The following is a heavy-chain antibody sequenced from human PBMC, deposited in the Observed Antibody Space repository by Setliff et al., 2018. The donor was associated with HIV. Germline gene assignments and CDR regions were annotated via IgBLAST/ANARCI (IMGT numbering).Heavy chain of an antibody. D-gene: IGHD3-10*01. CDR3: ARVARNLYGHLDGFDI. CDR2: IYPGDSET. CDR1: GYSFTDYW. J-gene: IGHJ3*02. V-gene: IGHV5-51*01. Sequence: PVESLKISCRASGYSFTDYWIGWVRQMPGKGLECMGIIYPGDSETKYSPSFQGQVTISVDESFNTAYLQWSSLRASDTTMYYCARVARNLYGHLDGFDIWGHGRMVTVSS.